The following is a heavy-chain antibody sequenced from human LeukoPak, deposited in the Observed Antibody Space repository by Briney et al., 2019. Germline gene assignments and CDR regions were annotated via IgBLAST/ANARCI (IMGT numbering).Heavy chain of an antibody. CDR1: GGSISSYY. J-gene: IGHJ4*02. Sequence: SETLSLTCTVSGGSISSYYWSWIRQPPGKGREWIGYIYYSGSTNYNPSLKSRVTISVDTSKNQFSLKLSSVTAADTAVYYCARGRSYYDSSGYYYGYWGQGTLVTVSS. V-gene: IGHV4-59*01. CDR2: IYYSGST. D-gene: IGHD3-22*01. CDR3: ARGRSYYDSSGYYYGY.